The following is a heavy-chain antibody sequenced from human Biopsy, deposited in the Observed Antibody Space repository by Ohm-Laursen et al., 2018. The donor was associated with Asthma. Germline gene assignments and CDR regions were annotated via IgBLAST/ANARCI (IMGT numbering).Heavy chain of an antibody. J-gene: IGHJ4*02. Sequence: SLRLSCTASGFTVSRDHMFWVRQAPGKGLEWVSVIYSGGTSDTADSVRGRFTISRDFYKNTLYLQMDSLRGEDTAVYYCARGDSSGWSHYYFDYWGQGTLVTVSS. D-gene: IGHD6-19*01. CDR1: GFTVSRDH. CDR3: ARGDSSGWSHYYFDY. CDR2: IYSGGTS. V-gene: IGHV3-53*01.